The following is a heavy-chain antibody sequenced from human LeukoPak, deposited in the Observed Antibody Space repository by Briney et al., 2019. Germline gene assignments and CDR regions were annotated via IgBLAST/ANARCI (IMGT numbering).Heavy chain of an antibody. D-gene: IGHD3-10*01. J-gene: IGHJ4*02. Sequence: GGSLRLSCAASGFTFSGSAPHWVRQASGKGLEWVGRIRSTANGYATAYAASVKGRFTISRDDSKNTAYLQMDSLKTEDTAVYYCTGNYYGSGSYADLDYWGQGTLVTVSS. V-gene: IGHV3-73*01. CDR3: TGNYYGSGSYADLDY. CDR2: IRSTANGYAT. CDR1: GFTFSGSA.